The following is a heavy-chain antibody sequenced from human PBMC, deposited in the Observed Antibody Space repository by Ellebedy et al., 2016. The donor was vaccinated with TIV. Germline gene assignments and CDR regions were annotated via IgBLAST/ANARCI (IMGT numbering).Heavy chain of an antibody. V-gene: IGHV3-33*06. Sequence: GESLKISCAASGFTFSSYGMHWVRQAPDKGLEWVAVIWFDGSHKYCLDSVKGRFTISRDNSKNTLYLQMSSLRADDTAIYYCAKDRSPTMIALDFWGQGTLVTVSS. CDR1: GFTFSSYG. CDR2: IWFDGSHK. D-gene: IGHD3-22*01. J-gene: IGHJ4*02. CDR3: AKDRSPTMIALDF.